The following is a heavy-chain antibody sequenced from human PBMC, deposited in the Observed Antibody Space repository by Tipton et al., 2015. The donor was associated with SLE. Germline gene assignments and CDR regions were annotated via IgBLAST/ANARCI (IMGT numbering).Heavy chain of an antibody. CDR3: ARDLLGYYYGSGSYSRYFDL. Sequence: TLSLTCTVSGGSIGSSSYYWGWIRQPPGKGLEWTGSIYYSGSTYYSPSLKSRVTISVDTSKNQFSLKLSSVTAADTAVYYCARDLLGYYYGSGSYSRYFDLWGRGTLVTVSS. D-gene: IGHD3-10*01. CDR2: IYYSGST. V-gene: IGHV4-39*07. CDR1: GGSIGSSSYY. J-gene: IGHJ2*01.